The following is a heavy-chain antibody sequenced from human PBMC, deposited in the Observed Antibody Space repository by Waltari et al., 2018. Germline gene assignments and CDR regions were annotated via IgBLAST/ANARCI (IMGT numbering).Heavy chain of an antibody. CDR1: GFSLSTSGVG. Sequence: QITLKESGPTLVKPTQTLTLTCTFSGFSLSTSGVGVGWIRQPPGKALEWLALIYWNDDKRYSPSLKSRLTITKDTSKNQVVLTMTNMDPVDTATYYCAHSLNYYGSGSYPYYFDYWGQGTLVTVSS. CDR2: IYWNDDK. J-gene: IGHJ4*02. CDR3: AHSLNYYGSGSYPYYFDY. D-gene: IGHD3-10*01. V-gene: IGHV2-5*01.